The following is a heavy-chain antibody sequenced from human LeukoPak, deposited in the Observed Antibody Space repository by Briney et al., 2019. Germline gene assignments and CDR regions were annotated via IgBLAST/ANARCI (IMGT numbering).Heavy chain of an antibody. CDR1: GFTVSSNY. CDR2: MSGDATST. J-gene: IGHJ4*02. V-gene: IGHV3-23*01. CDR3: AKRTSGSSWYSSDS. D-gene: IGHD6-13*01. Sequence: PGGSLRLSCAASGFTVSSNYMNWVRQAPGKGLEWVSTMSGDATSTYYADSVKGRFTISRDNSKNTLYLQMNSLRADDTAVYYCAKRTSGSSWYSSDSWGQGTLVTVSS.